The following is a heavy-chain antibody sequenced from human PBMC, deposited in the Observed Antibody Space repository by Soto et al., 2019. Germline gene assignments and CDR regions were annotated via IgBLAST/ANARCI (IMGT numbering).Heavy chain of an antibody. CDR1: GYTFTSYA. D-gene: IGHD3-22*01. V-gene: IGHV1-3*01. CDR3: ARDRGIVVVSGFDY. Sequence: QVQLVQSGAEVKKPGASVKVSCKASGYTFTSYAMHWVRQAPGQRLEWMGWINAGNGNTKYSQKFQGRVTITRDTSASTAYMERSSLRSEDTAVYYCARDRGIVVVSGFDYWGQGTLVTVSS. CDR2: INAGNGNT. J-gene: IGHJ4*02.